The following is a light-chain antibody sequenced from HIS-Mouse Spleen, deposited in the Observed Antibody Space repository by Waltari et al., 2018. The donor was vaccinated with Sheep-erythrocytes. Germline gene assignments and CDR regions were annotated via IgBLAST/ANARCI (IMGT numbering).Light chain of an antibody. CDR2: DVS. Sequence: QSALIQPRSVSGSPGQSVTISCTGTSSDAGCYNYVSWYQQHPGKAPKLMIYDVSKRPSGVPDRFSGSKSGNTASLTISGLQAEDEADYYCCSYAGSYTYVFGTGTKLTVL. CDR3: CSYAGSYTYV. J-gene: IGLJ1*01. V-gene: IGLV2-11*01. CDR1: SSDAGCYNY.